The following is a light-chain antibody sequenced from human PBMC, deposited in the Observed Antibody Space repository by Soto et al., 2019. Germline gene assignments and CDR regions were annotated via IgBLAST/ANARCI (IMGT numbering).Light chain of an antibody. V-gene: IGLV1-36*01. CDR3: AAWDDSLNGPV. CDR1: SSNIGNNA. Sequence: QSVLTQPPSVSAAPRQRVTISCSGSSSNIGNNAVNWYQQIPGKAPKLLIHDDDREPSGVSDLFSGSNSGTSASLAISGLQSEDEADYYCAAWDDSLNGPVFGGGTKLTVL. J-gene: IGLJ3*02. CDR2: DDD.